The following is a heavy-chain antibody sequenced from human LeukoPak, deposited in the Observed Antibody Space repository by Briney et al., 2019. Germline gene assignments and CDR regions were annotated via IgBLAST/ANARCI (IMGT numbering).Heavy chain of an antibody. CDR1: GFTFNTYW. V-gene: IGHV3-7*01. Sequence: GGSLRLSCAASGFTFNTYWMSWVRQAPGKGLEWVANINQDGNDKYYVDSVKGRFTISKDNAKNSLYLQMNNLRVEDTAVYYCARDDTGTTARCDHWGQGTLVTVSS. J-gene: IGHJ4*02. CDR3: ARDDTGTTARCDH. CDR2: INQDGNDK. D-gene: IGHD1-1*01.